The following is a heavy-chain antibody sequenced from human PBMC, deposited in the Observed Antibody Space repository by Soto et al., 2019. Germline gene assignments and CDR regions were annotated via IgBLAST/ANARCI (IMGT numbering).Heavy chain of an antibody. D-gene: IGHD1-1*01. CDR3: AREPGLATTGADTFDI. V-gene: IGHV4-34*01. CDR1: GGSFSDYY. Sequence: ETLSLTCAVYGGSFSDYYWSWIRQPPGKGLEWIGEINHSGSTNYNPSLKSRVAISVDTSKNQLSLKLTSVTAADTAVYYCAREPGLATTGADTFDIWGQGTKVTVS. J-gene: IGHJ3*02. CDR2: INHSGST.